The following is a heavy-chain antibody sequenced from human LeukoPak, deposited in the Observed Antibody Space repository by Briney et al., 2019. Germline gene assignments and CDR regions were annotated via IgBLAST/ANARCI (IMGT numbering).Heavy chain of an antibody. CDR2: MDYSRST. J-gene: IGHJ4*02. D-gene: IGHD1-26*01. Sequence: SETLSLTCNVSGGSISTYFWSWIRQPPGKGLEWIGYMDYSRSTKYNPSLKSRVTISVDTSKNQFSLKLTSVTAGDTAVYYCARTVGGSDERSFDYWDQGTLVTVSS. V-gene: IGHV4-59*01. CDR1: GGSISTYF. CDR3: ARTVGGSDERSFDY.